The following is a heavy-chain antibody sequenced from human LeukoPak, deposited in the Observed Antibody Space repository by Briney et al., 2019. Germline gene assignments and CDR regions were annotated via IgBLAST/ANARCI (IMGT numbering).Heavy chain of an antibody. Sequence: PSETLSLTCTVSGGSLSSHYWSWIRQPAGKGLEYIGRIHTSGITNYNPSLKSRVTMSGDTSKNQFSLKLSSVTAADTAVYYCARDLGSNYVYFDYWGQGSLVTVSS. V-gene: IGHV4-4*07. CDR2: IHTSGIT. CDR1: GGSLSSHY. J-gene: IGHJ4*02. CDR3: ARDLGSNYVYFDY. D-gene: IGHD1-26*01.